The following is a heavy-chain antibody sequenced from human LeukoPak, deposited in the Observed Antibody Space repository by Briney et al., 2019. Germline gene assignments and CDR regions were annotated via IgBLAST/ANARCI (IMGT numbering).Heavy chain of an antibody. D-gene: IGHD6-19*01. CDR2: IYYTGST. V-gene: IGHV4-59*12. CDR3: ARVIAMAGTDWFDP. Sequence: SETLSLTCTVSGASISSSFWTWIRQSPGKGLEWLAYIYYTGSTNLNPSLKSRVTMSVDTSKNQFSLKLSSVTAADTAVYYCARVIAMAGTDWFDPWGQGTLVTVSS. CDR1: GASISSSF. J-gene: IGHJ5*02.